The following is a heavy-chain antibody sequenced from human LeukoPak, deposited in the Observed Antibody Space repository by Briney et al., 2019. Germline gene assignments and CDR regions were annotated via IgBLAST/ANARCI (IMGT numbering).Heavy chain of an antibody. CDR3: ARDPPGGSGYYCDY. CDR1: GYTFTNYG. CDR2: INPSGGSA. Sequence: ASVKVSCKASGYTFTNYGITWVRQAPGQGLEWMGIINPSGGSASYAQKFQGRVTMTRDTSTSTVYMELSSLRSEDTAVYYCARDPPGGSGYYCDYWGQGTLVTVSA. V-gene: IGHV1-46*01. D-gene: IGHD3-3*01. J-gene: IGHJ4*02.